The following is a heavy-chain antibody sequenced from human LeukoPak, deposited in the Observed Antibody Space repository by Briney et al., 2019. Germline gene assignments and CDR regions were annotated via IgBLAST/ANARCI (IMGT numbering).Heavy chain of an antibody. CDR3: VKDRGGSPFYGMDV. CDR2: ISGSGGAGT. V-gene: IGHV3-23*01. CDR1: GFTISSYA. D-gene: IGHD1-26*01. J-gene: IGHJ6*02. Sequence: GGSLRLSCAGSGFTISSYAMSWVRQAPGKGLEWVSTISGSGGAGTYYADSVKGRFTVSRDNSRNTLYLPMNSLRAEDTAVYYCVKDRGGSPFYGMDVWGQGTTVTVSS.